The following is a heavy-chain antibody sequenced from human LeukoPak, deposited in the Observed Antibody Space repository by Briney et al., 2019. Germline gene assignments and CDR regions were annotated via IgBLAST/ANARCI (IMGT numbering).Heavy chain of an antibody. Sequence: GGSLRLSCAASGFAFSDYVMNWVRQAPGKGLEWVSAISASGGSTYYANSVKGRFTISRDNSKNTLYLQMNSLRADDTAVYYCARVGYYYGSGSYCLDYWGQGTLVTVSS. CDR1: GFAFSDYV. V-gene: IGHV3-23*01. D-gene: IGHD3-10*01. CDR3: ARVGYYYGSGSYCLDY. J-gene: IGHJ4*02. CDR2: ISASGGST.